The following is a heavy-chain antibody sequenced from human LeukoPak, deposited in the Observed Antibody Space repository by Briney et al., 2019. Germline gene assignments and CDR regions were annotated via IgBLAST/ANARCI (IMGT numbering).Heavy chain of an antibody. J-gene: IGHJ4*02. Sequence: SETLSLTCAVPGYSISSGYYWGWIRQPPGKGLEWIGSIYHSGSTYYNPSLKSRVTISVDTSKNQFSLKLSSVTAADTAVYYCARGSFGIAAAGTQYFDYWGQGTLVTVSS. CDR1: GYSISSGYY. D-gene: IGHD6-13*01. CDR3: ARGSFGIAAAGTQYFDY. V-gene: IGHV4-38-2*01. CDR2: IYHSGST.